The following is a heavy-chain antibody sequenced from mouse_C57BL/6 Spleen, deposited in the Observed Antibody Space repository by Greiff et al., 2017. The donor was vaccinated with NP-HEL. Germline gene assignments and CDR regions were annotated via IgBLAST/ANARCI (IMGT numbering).Heavy chain of an antibody. CDR2: ILPGSGST. Sequence: VKLQQSGAELMKPGASVKLSCKATGYTFTGYWIEWVKQRPGHGLEWIGEILPGSGSTNYNEKFKGKATFTADTSSNTAYMQLSSLTTEDSAIYYCAKRGLYYGSSYYYAMDYWGQGTSVTVSS. D-gene: IGHD1-1*01. V-gene: IGHV1-9*01. J-gene: IGHJ4*01. CDR3: AKRGLYYGSSYYYAMDY. CDR1: GYTFTGYW.